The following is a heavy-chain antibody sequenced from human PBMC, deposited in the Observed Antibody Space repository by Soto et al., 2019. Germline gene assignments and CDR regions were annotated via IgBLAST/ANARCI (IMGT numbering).Heavy chain of an antibody. V-gene: IGHV4-31*03. CDR1: GGSIRSPNFS. D-gene: IGHD3-10*01. Sequence: QMQLQESGPGLVKPSQTLSLTSTVIGGSIRSPNFSWSWIRQHPGQGPEWIWTIYYNGTTTYSPYLDSRIIIALHPSKHQFSLTLKSVTAADTAEYYCTREASLWFGALLQWGQGTMVTVSS. CDR2: IYYNGTT. CDR3: TREASLWFGALLQ. J-gene: IGHJ4*02.